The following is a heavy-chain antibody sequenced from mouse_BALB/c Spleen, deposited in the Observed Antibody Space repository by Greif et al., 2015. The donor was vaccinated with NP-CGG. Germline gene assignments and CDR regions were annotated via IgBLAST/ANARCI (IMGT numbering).Heavy chain of an antibody. CDR1: GCAFNSYW. CDR2: SYSGGGDT. CDR3: ARYDYDYYAMDY. D-gene: IGHD2-4*01. Sequence: GGEGGGTGASGKSFCKGSGCAFNSYWVNWVEQRPGKGVEGSGQSYSGGGDTNYNGKFKGRATLTADKSSSTAYMQLSSLTSEDSAVYFCARYDYDYYAMDYWGQGTSVTVSS. V-gene: IGHV1-80*01. J-gene: IGHJ4*01.